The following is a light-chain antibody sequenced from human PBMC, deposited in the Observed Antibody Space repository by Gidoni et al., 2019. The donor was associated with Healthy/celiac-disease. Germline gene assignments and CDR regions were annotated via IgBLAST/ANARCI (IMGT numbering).Light chain of an antibody. J-gene: IGKJ2*01. V-gene: IGKV3-20*01. CDR1: QSVSSSY. CDR3: QQYGSSPPAYT. CDR2: GAS. Sequence: GTLSLSPGERATLSCRASQSVSSSYLAWYQQKPGQATRLLIYGASSRATCIPDRFSGSGSGTDFTLTISRLEPEDFAVYYCQQYGSSPPAYTFGQGTKLEIK.